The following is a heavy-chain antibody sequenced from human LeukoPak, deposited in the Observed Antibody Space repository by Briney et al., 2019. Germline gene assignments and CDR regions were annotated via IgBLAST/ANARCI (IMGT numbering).Heavy chain of an antibody. V-gene: IGHV4-4*07. Sequence: SETLSLTCIVSGGSISGYYWSWIRQPAGKGLEWIGRMYSSGSRNYNPSLKSRITMSVDTSKKEFSLKVTSVTAADTAVYYCARDLFGEATDYWGQGALVTVSS. CDR1: GGSISGYY. CDR3: ARDLFGEATDY. D-gene: IGHD3-3*01. J-gene: IGHJ4*02. CDR2: MYSSGSR.